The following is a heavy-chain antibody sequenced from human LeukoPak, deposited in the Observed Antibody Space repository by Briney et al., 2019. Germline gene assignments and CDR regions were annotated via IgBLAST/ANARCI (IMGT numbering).Heavy chain of an antibody. V-gene: IGHV1-46*01. Sequence: ASVKVSCKASGYTFTTYYLHWARQAPGQGLEWMGIINPSGGSTRYTQKFQGRVTMTRDTSTSTVYMELSSLRSEDTAVYYCARGAPLNNADILTGFPCHYWGQGTLVTVSS. CDR3: ARGAPLNNADILTGFPCHY. D-gene: IGHD3-9*01. J-gene: IGHJ4*02. CDR2: INPSGGST. CDR1: GYTFTTYY.